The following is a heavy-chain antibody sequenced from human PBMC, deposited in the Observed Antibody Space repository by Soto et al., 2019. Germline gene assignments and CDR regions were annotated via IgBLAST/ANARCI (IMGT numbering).Heavy chain of an antibody. CDR2: IYYSGST. CDR3: MLGGGWKDFDY. J-gene: IGHJ4*02. Sequence: PSETLSLTCTVSGVSISSSSYYWGWIRQPPGKGLEWIGSIYYSGSTYYNPSLKSRVTISVDTSKNQFSLKLSSVTAADTAVYYCMLGGGWKDFDYWGQGTLVTVSS. V-gene: IGHV4-39*01. D-gene: IGHD2-21*01. CDR1: GVSISSSSYY.